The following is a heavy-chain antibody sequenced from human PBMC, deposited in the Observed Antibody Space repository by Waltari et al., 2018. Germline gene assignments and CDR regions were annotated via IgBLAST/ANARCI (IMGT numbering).Heavy chain of an antibody. D-gene: IGHD3-10*01. CDR2: INPTSGGT. CDR3: ARSWGSGRRAGDY. J-gene: IGHJ4*02. V-gene: IGHV1-2*02. Sequence: QVQLVQSGAEVKKPGASVKVSCKASGYTFTGYYMHWVRQAPGQGLEWMGWINPTSGGTNYEKKFQGRLTRTRNTSISTAYMELGRLRSDDTAVYYCARSWGSGRRAGDYWGQGTLVTVSS. CDR1: GYTFTGYY.